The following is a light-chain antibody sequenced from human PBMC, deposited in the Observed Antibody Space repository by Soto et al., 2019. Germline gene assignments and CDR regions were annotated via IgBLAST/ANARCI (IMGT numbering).Light chain of an antibody. V-gene: IGKV3-20*01. CDR1: QSVSSNY. Sequence: IVLTQSPGTLSLSPGERATLSCRADQSVSSNYLAWYQQKPGQAPRLLIYAASSRATGIPDRFSGSGSGTDFALTISRLEPEDFAVYYCQQYGSSGTFGQGTKVDI. CDR3: QQYGSSGT. J-gene: IGKJ1*01. CDR2: AAS.